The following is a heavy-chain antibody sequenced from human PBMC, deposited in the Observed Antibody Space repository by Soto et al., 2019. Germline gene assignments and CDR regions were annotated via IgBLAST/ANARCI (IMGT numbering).Heavy chain of an antibody. J-gene: IGHJ4*02. CDR3: ARVQQQTYYFDY. Sequence: ETLYLTCAVYGGSFSGYYWSWIRQPPGKGLEWIGEINHSGSTNYNPSLKSRVTISVDTSKNQFSLKLSSVTAADTAVYYCARVQQQTYYFDYWGQGTLVTVSS. CDR2: INHSGST. D-gene: IGHD6-13*01. CDR1: GGSFSGYY. V-gene: IGHV4-34*01.